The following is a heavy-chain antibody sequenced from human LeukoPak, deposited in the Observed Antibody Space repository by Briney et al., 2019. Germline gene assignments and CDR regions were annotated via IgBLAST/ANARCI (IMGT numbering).Heavy chain of an antibody. J-gene: IGHJ6*03. CDR2: LYPGVSP. V-gene: IGHV4-4*07. CDR3: AGLRFYDSTGYSPGHYMDF. CDR1: GGPIYSYY. D-gene: IGHD3-22*01. Sequence: PSETLSLTCTVSGGPIYSYYWSWIRQTAGKGLEWIGRLYPGVSPNYNPSLKSRVTISVDMTKKQFALKLKTVTTSDTAGYYCAGLRFYDSTGYSPGHYMDFWGKGTTVTVSS.